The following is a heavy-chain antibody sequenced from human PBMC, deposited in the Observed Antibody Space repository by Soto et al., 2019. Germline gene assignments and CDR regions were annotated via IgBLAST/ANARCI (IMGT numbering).Heavy chain of an antibody. Sequence: GASVKASCKASGGAFSSYAISWVRQAPGQGLEWMGGIIPIFGTANYAQKFQGRVTITADESTSTAYMELSSLRSEDTAVYYCASESMEWELPFDYWGQGTLVTVTS. CDR3: ASESMEWELPFDY. J-gene: IGHJ4*02. V-gene: IGHV1-69*13. CDR2: IIPIFGTA. D-gene: IGHD1-26*01. CDR1: GGAFSSYA.